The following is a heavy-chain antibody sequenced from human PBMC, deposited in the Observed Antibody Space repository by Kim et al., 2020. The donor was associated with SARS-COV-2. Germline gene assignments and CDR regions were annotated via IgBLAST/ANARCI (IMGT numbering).Heavy chain of an antibody. CDR2: IYPGDSDT. V-gene: IGHV5-51*01. J-gene: IGHJ2*01. D-gene: IGHD2-15*01. CDR1: GYSFTSYW. CDR3: ARQGCSGGSCYLTWYFDL. Sequence: GESLKISCKGSGYSFTSYWIGWVRQMPGKGLEWMGIIYPGDSDTRYSPSFQGQVTISADKSISTAYLQWSSLKASDTAMYYCARQGCSGGSCYLTWYFDLWGRGTLVTVSS.